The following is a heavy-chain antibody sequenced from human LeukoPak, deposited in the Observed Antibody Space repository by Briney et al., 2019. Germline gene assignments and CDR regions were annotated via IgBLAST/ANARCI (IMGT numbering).Heavy chain of an antibody. Sequence: SVKVSCKASGGTFSTYAINWVRQAPGQGLEWMGGIIPIFGTANYAQKFHGRVTITADESTSTAYMELGSLRSEDTAVYYCARGGSTTLLGGYFDFWGQGTLVTVSS. D-gene: IGHD2/OR15-2a*01. CDR1: GGTFSTYA. CDR3: ARGGSTTLLGGYFDF. CDR2: IIPIFGTA. J-gene: IGHJ4*02. V-gene: IGHV1-69*13.